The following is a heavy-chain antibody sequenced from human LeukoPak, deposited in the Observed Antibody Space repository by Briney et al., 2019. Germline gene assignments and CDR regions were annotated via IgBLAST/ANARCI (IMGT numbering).Heavy chain of an antibody. V-gene: IGHV3-7*01. CDR2: LKEDVSAR. CDR3: ARGPPYGSRSDFLDY. D-gene: IGHD3-10*01. CDR1: GFSISSHW. Sequence: GGSLRLSCVASGFSISSHWMSWVRQAPGKGLEWVASLKEDVSARNLVDSVKGRFTISTDNAKNSLNLQMNSLRVEDTAVYYCARGPPYGSRSDFLDYWGLGTLVTVST. J-gene: IGHJ4*02.